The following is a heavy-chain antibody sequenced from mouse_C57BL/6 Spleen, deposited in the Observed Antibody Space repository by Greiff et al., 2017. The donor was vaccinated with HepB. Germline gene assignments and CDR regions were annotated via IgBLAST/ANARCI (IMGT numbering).Heavy chain of an antibody. CDR1: GYTFTDYN. Sequence: VQLQQSGPELVKPGASVKMSCKASGYTFTDYNMHWVKQSHGKSLEWIGYINPNNGGTSYNQKFKGKATLTVNKSSSTAYMELRSLTSEDSAVYYCASPYYYYGSSYGYWGQGTTLTVSS. V-gene: IGHV1-22*01. D-gene: IGHD1-1*01. CDR2: INPNNGGT. CDR3: ASPYYYYGSSYGY. J-gene: IGHJ2*01.